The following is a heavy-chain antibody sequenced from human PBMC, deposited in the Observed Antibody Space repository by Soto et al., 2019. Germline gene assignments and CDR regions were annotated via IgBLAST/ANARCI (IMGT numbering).Heavy chain of an antibody. CDR2: IYWDDGQ. V-gene: IGHV2-5*02. D-gene: IGHD4-17*01. J-gene: IGHJ5*02. Sequence: GVSLTNTSMGVAWIRQPPGKALEWLALIYWDDGQRYSPSLKDRLTISKDTSRSRVVLTISNMNPEDTGTYFCAHAGDYDRLSSDPWGPRTLVTVSS. CDR3: AHAGDYDRLSSDP. CDR1: GVSLTNTSMG.